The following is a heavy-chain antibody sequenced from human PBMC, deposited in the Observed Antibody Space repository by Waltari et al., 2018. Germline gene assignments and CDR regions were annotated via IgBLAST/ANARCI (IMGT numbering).Heavy chain of an antibody. D-gene: IGHD5-12*01. V-gene: IGHV4-39*07. CDR2: IYYGGST. CDR3: ARGYSSWGYFDS. CDR1: GGAISSSSYY. J-gene: IGHJ4*02. Sequence: QMRLQESGPGLVKPSETLSLTCSVPGGAISSSSYYRGWIRQAPGKGLEWIGSIYYGGSTQYNPSLKGRVAISVDASRNQFSLRVRSVTAADTAVYYCARGYSSWGYFDSWGQGTLVIVSS.